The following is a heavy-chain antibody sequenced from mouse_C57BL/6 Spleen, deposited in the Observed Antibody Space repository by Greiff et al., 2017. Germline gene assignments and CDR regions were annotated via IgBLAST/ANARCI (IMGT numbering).Heavy chain of an antibody. Sequence: EVKLQQSGPELVKPGASVKISCKASGYTFTDYYMNWVKQSHGKSLEWIGDINPNNGGTSYNQKFKGKATLTVDKSSSTAYMELRSLTSEDSAVYYCATMVTTGVYFDYWGQGTTLTVSS. V-gene: IGHV1-26*01. J-gene: IGHJ2*01. D-gene: IGHD2-2*01. CDR2: INPNNGGT. CDR1: GYTFTDYY. CDR3: ATMVTTGVYFDY.